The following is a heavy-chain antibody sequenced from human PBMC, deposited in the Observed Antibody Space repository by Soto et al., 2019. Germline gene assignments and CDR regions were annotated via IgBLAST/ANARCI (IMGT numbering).Heavy chain of an antibody. CDR1: GFTFTDYY. CDR2: ISGSTDYL. J-gene: IGHJ4*02. D-gene: IGHD3-10*01. CDR3: ARDLVLSSSNYFDF. Sequence: QVQLVESGGDLVKPGGSLRLSCAASGFTFTDYYMSWLRQAPGQGLQWLSYISGSTDYLNYADSVKGRFTISRDNAKNLLYLQMTSLRADDTAVYYCARDLVLSSSNYFDFWGQGTLVTVSS. V-gene: IGHV3-11*05.